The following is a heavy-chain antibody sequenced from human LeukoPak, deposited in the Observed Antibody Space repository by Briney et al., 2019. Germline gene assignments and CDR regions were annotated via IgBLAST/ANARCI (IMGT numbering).Heavy chain of an antibody. J-gene: IGHJ6*03. CDR3: ASLGGSSPAGGPGRVHYYYYMDV. CDR2: INPSGGST. Sequence: ASVKVSCKASGYTFTSYYMHWVRQAPGQGLEWMGIINPSGGSTSYAQKFQARVTMTRDMSTSTVYMELSSLRSEDTAVYYCASLGGSSPAGGPGRVHYYYYMDVWGKGTTVTVSS. D-gene: IGHD2-15*01. CDR1: GYTFTSYY. V-gene: IGHV1-46*03.